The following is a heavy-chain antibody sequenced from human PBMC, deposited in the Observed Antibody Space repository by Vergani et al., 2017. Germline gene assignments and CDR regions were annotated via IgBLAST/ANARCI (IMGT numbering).Heavy chain of an antibody. CDR3: ARVMGGSYWRDKNDAFDI. Sequence: QVQLQESGPGLVKPSETLSLTCAVSGYSISSGYYWGWIRQPPGKGLEWIGSIYHSGSTYYNPSLKSRVTISVDTSKNQFSLKLSSVTAADTAVYYCARVMGGSYWRDKNDAFDIWGQGTMVTVSS. D-gene: IGHD1-26*01. CDR1: GYSISSGYY. CDR2: IYHSGST. V-gene: IGHV4-38-2*01. J-gene: IGHJ3*02.